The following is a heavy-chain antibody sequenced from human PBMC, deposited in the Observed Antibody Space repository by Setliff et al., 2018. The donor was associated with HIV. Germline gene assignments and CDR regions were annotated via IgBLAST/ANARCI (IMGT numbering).Heavy chain of an antibody. J-gene: IGHJ6*03. D-gene: IGHD2-15*01. CDR1: GFSFDDYY. Sequence: ASVKVSCKASGFSFDDYYIHWVRQAPGQGLEWMGCVIPNSGKTYYAQEFQGRVTMTSDTSINTAYMEVSWLTPDDTAIYYCARDLAYCSGGSCYRPFIYYFYYMDVWGKGATVTVSS. V-gene: IGHV1-2*02. CDR3: ARDLAYCSGGSCYRPFIYYFYYMDV. CDR2: VIPNSGKT.